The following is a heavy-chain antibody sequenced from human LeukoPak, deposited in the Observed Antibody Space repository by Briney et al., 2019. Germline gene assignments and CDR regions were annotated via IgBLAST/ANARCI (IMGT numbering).Heavy chain of an antibody. V-gene: IGHV3-21*01. J-gene: IGHJ4*02. Sequence: GGSLRLSCAASGFTFSSYRMNWVRRAPGKGLEWVSSISSSSSYIYYADSVKGRFTISRDNAKNSLYLQMNSLRAEDTAVYYCAREWGMATIDYWGQGTLVTVSS. CDR2: ISSSSSYI. CDR1: GFTFSSYR. CDR3: AREWGMATIDY. D-gene: IGHD5-24*01.